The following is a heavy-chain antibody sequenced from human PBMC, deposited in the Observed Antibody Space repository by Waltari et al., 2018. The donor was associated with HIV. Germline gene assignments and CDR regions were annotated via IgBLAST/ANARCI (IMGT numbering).Heavy chain of an antibody. J-gene: IGHJ5*02. Sequence: QVQLVQSGAEANKPAASLQVSCMASGYTFTGSSMHSFRQAPGQGLERMGGINPNSGGTNYAQKFQGRVTMTRDTSISTAYMELSRLRSDDTAVYYCAREDFWSGYSPNWFDPWGQGTLVTVSS. CDR3: AREDFWSGYSPNWFDP. V-gene: IGHV1-2*02. CDR1: GYTFTGSS. D-gene: IGHD3-3*01. CDR2: INPNSGGT.